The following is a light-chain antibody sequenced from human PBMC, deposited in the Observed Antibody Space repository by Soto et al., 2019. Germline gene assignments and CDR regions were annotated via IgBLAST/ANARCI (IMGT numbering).Light chain of an antibody. V-gene: IGKV1-6*01. Sequence: AIQMTQSPSSLSASVGDRVTITCRASQGIRNDVHWFQLKPGKAPKFLIYGASSLQSGVPSRFSGSGFGTDFTLTISSLQPEDSAMYYCLQDYNYPLTFGGGTKVEIK. CDR3: LQDYNYPLT. CDR1: QGIRND. J-gene: IGKJ4*01. CDR2: GAS.